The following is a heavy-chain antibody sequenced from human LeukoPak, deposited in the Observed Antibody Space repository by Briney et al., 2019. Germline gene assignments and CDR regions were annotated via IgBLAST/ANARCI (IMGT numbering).Heavy chain of an antibody. D-gene: IGHD3-10*01. V-gene: IGHV4-61*02. Sequence: SETLSLTCTVSGGSISSGSYYWSWIRQPAGKGLEWIGRIYTSGSTNYNPSLKSRVTISVDTSKNQFSLKLNSVTAADTAVYYCAREAANYYGSGSYFAVDYWGQGTLVTVSS. J-gene: IGHJ4*02. CDR1: GGSISSGSYY. CDR3: AREAANYYGSGSYFAVDY. CDR2: IYTSGST.